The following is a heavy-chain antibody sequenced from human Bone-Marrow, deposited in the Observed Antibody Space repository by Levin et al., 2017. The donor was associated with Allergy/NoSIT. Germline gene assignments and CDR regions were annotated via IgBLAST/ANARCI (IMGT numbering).Heavy chain of an antibody. V-gene: IGHV4-39*01. CDR1: GGSISSSSYY. D-gene: IGHD3-3*01. J-gene: IGHJ5*02. CDR3: ARHLSDFWSGYLS. Sequence: GSLRLSCTVSGGSISSSSYYWGWIRQPPGKGLEWIGSIYYSGSTYYNPSLKSRVTISVDTSKNQFSLKLSSVTAADTAVYYCARHLSDFWSGYLSWGQGTLVTVSS. CDR2: IYYSGST.